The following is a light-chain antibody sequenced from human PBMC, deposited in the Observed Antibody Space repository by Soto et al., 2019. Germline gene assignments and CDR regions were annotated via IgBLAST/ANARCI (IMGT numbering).Light chain of an antibody. Sequence: QSVLTQPASVSGSPGRSITISCTGTRCDVGGYNYVSWYQQHQGKVPNLRIYEVSNRHSGVSNRCSGSKSGNTASLSISGLQAEDEADYYCSSYTSSSTPYVFGTGTKVTVL. J-gene: IGLJ1*01. CDR3: SSYTSSSTPYV. V-gene: IGLV2-14*01. CDR1: RCDVGGYNY. CDR2: EVS.